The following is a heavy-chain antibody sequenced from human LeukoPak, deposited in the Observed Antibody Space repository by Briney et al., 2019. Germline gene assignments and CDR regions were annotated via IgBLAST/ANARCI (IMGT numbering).Heavy chain of an antibody. CDR2: TVGIGPDT. CDR3: TKASAARCIGVFCYPFDH. V-gene: IGHV3-23*01. J-gene: IGHJ4*02. D-gene: IGHD2-15*01. CDR1: GFTFTNYA. Sequence: GGSLRLSCAASGFTFTNYAMTWVRQAPGKGLEWVAATVGIGPDTYHADSVKGRFTISRDNSKNILYLQMNSLRVEDTAVYYCTKASAARCIGVFCYPFDHWGQGTMVTVSS.